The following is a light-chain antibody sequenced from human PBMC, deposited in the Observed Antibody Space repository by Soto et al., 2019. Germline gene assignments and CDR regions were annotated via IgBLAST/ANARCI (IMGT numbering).Light chain of an antibody. CDR3: QQYGSSPRT. Sequence: EIVLTQSPGTLSLSPGERATLSCRASQSVSSSYLGWYQQKPGQAPRLLFYGASSRATGIPDRFSGSASGTDFTLTISRLEPADFAVYYCQQYGSSPRTFGQGTKVEIK. CDR1: QSVSSSY. J-gene: IGKJ1*01. V-gene: IGKV3-20*01. CDR2: GAS.